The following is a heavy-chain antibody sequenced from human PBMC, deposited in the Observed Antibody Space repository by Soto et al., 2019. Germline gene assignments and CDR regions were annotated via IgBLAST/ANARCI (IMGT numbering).Heavy chain of an antibody. Sequence: SETLSLTCTVSGGSISSSSYYWGWIRQPPGKGLEWIGSIYYSGSTYYNPSLKSRVTISVDTSKNQFSLKLSSVTAADTAVSHCARHTVHSSGYIAYWGQGTLVTVSS. CDR2: IYYSGST. J-gene: IGHJ4*02. CDR3: ARHTVHSSGYIAY. V-gene: IGHV4-39*01. CDR1: GGSISSSSYY. D-gene: IGHD3-22*01.